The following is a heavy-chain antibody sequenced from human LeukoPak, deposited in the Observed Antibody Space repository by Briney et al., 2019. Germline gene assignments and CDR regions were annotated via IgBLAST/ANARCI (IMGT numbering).Heavy chain of an antibody. Sequence: GGSLRLSCAASGFTVSSNYMSWVRQAPGKGLEWVSVIYSGGSTYYADSVKGRFTISRDNSKNTLYLQMNSLRAEDTAVYYCAREQRGLRPERGAFDIWGQGTMVTVSS. CDR1: GFTVSSNY. CDR3: AREQRGLRPERGAFDI. CDR2: IYSGGST. V-gene: IGHV3-53*01. J-gene: IGHJ3*02. D-gene: IGHD5-12*01.